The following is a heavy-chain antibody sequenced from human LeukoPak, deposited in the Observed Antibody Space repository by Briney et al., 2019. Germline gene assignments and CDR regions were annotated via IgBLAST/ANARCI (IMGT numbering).Heavy chain of an antibody. D-gene: IGHD6-19*01. CDR2: INPSGGST. V-gene: IGHV1-46*03. CDR1: GYTLTSYY. Sequence: ASVKVSCKASGYTLTSYYMHWVRQAPGQGLEWMGIINPSGGSTNYAQNFQGRVTMTRVTSTSTVYMELSSLTSDDTAVYYCARGFSSGHGYWGQGTLVTVSP. CDR3: ARGFSSGHGY. J-gene: IGHJ4*02.